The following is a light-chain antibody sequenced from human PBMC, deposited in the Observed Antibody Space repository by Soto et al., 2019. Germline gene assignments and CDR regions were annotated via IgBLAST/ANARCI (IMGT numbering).Light chain of an antibody. J-gene: IGKJ4*01. CDR3: QQRWSWPIT. CDR1: QSVSSQ. CDR2: DAF. Sequence: EIVFTKSPATVSLSQGEGATLSCRASQSVSSQLAWYQHKSGQAPRLLIYDAFNRATGIPDRFSGSETGAGFTLTISSLELGDSAVYYCQQRWSWPITFGGVTKVDVK. V-gene: IGKV3-11*01.